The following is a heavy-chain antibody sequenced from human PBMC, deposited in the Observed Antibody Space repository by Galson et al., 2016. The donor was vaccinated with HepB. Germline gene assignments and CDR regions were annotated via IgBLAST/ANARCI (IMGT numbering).Heavy chain of an antibody. CDR2: IFDTGTT. D-gene: IGHD2-15*01. CDR3: ARDECSGGRCLEGLGSEYFHQ. V-gene: IGHV4-59*01. J-gene: IGHJ1*01. Sequence: ETLSLTCTVSGGSISGSYWSWIRQTPGMGLEWIGCIFDTGTTIIYNPSLKSRVTMSVDMSKNQFSLKMTSVTAADTAVYFCARDECSGGRCLEGLGSEYFHQWGQGTLVTVSS. CDR1: GGSISGSY.